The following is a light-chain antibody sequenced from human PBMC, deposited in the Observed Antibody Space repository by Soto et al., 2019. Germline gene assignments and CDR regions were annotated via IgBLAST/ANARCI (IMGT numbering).Light chain of an antibody. CDR1: ISDIGAYDY. CDR3: FSFTTTRTHV. CDR2: EVN. J-gene: IGLJ1*01. Sequence: QDALTEPASLSGSPGQSITISCTGTISDIGAYDYVSWFQQHPGKAPKLMISEVNNRPSGVSNRFSGSKSGNTAYLTISGLQVEDEAEYFCFSFTTTRTHVFGTGTKVTVL. V-gene: IGLV2-14*01.